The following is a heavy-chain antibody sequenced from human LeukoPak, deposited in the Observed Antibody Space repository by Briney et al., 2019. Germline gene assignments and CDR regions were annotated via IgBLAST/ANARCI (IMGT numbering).Heavy chain of an antibody. CDR1: GGSFSGYY. D-gene: IGHD3-22*01. J-gene: IGHJ4*02. V-gene: IGHV4-34*01. Sequence: PSETLSLTCAVYGGSFSGYYWSWIRQPPGKGREWMGEINHSGSTNYNPSLKSRATISVAPSNNQFSLKLTSSTAAHTAVYYCARGGGAYYYDSSGYYPDYWGQGTLVTVSS. CDR2: INHSGST. CDR3: ARGGGAYYYDSSGYYPDY.